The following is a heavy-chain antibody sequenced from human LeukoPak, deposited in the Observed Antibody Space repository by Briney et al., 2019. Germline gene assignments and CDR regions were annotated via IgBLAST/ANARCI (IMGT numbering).Heavy chain of an antibody. CDR3: ARHFSYGSGSSPMPHFDY. Sequence: SETLSLTCTVSGYSITSGYYWGWVRQSPGKGLEWIGSIYHTGSTYYNPSLKSRVTISVDTSKNQFSLKLSSVTAADTAVYYCARHFSYGSGSSPMPHFDYWGQGTLVTVSS. CDR2: IYHTGST. CDR1: GYSITSGYY. J-gene: IGHJ4*02. D-gene: IGHD3-10*01. V-gene: IGHV4-38-2*02.